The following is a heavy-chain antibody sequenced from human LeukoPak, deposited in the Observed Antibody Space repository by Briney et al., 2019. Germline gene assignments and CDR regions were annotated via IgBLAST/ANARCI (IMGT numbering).Heavy chain of an antibody. CDR1: GYSISSGYY. V-gene: IGHV4-38-2*01. CDR2: IYHSGST. D-gene: IGHD3-3*01. J-gene: IGHJ5*02. CDR3: ARGQFLYDFWSGYPQFDP. Sequence: SETLSLTCAVSGYSISSGYYWGWIRQPPGKGLEWIGSIYHSGSTYYNPSLKSRVTISVDTSKNQFSLKLSSVTAADTAVYYCARGQFLYDFWSGYPQFDPWGQGTLVTVSS.